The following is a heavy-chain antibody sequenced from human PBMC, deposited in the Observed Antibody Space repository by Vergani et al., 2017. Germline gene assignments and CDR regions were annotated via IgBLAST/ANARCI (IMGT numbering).Heavy chain of an antibody. CDR3: ARPHGDILPPDPRRLDY. CDR2: ISPLIGVT. Sequence: QVQLVQSGAEVKKPGSSVRVSCKASGSTFRPNSISWVRQAPGQGLEWMGRISPLIGVTNYTQNFQGRVTITADRSTRSVYMELTRLTSSDTAVYYCARPHGDILPPDPRRLDYWGQGTLVTVSS. J-gene: IGHJ4*02. CDR1: GSTFRPNS. V-gene: IGHV1-69*02.